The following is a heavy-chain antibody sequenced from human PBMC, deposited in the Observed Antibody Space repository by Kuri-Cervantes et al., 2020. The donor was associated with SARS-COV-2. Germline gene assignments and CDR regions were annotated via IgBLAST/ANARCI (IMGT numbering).Heavy chain of an antibody. D-gene: IGHD4-11*01. CDR3: ASKVTVTTPPDYYYYMDV. V-gene: IGHV1-2*02. J-gene: IGHJ6*03. Sequence: ASVKVSCKASGYTFTGYYMHWVRQAPGQGLEWMGWINPNSGGTNYAQKFQGRVTMTRDTSISTAYMELSRLRSEDTAVYYCASKVTVTTPPDYYYYMDVWGKGTTVTVSS. CDR2: INPNSGGT. CDR1: GYTFTGYY.